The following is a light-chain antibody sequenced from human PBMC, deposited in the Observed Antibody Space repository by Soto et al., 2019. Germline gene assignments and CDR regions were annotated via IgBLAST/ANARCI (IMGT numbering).Light chain of an antibody. CDR1: SSDVGGYNY. V-gene: IGLV2-14*01. CDR3: CSYASISTVV. J-gene: IGLJ2*01. CDR2: GVS. Sequence: QSALTQPASVSGSPGQSITISCTGTSSDVGGYNYVSWYQHHPGKAPKLILFGVSDRPSGVSHRFSGYKSGNTASLTISGLQAEDAADYYCCSYASISTVVFGGGTKLTVL.